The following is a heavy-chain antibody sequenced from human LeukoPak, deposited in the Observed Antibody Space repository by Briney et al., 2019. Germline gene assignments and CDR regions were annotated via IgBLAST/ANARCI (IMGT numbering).Heavy chain of an antibody. CDR2: ISGSGGST. D-gene: IGHD3-10*01. CDR1: GFTFSSYA. J-gene: IGHJ4*02. V-gene: IGHV3-23*01. CDR3: AKDINYYGSGSYFC. Sequence: GGSLRLSCAASGFTFSSYAMSWVRQAPGKGLEWVSAISGSGGSTYYADSVKGRFTISRDNSKNTLNLQMNSLRAEDTAVYYCAKDINYYGSGSYFCWGQGTLVTVSS.